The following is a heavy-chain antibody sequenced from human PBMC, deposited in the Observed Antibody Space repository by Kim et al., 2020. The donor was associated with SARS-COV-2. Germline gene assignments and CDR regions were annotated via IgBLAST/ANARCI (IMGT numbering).Heavy chain of an antibody. CDR1: GGSFSGYY. Sequence: SETLSLTCAVYGGSFSGYYWSWIRQPPGKGLEWIGEINHSGSTNYNPSLKSRVTISVDTSKNQFSLKLSSVTAADTAVYYCARVCGGDCYWDDAFDIWGQGTMVTVSS. CDR2: INHSGST. V-gene: IGHV4-34*01. J-gene: IGHJ3*02. D-gene: IGHD2-21*02. CDR3: ARVCGGDCYWDDAFDI.